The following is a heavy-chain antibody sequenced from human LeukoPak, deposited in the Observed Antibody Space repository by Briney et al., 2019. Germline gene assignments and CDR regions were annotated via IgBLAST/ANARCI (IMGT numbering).Heavy chain of an antibody. D-gene: IGHD3-9*01. Sequence: GASVKVSCKASGYTFTSYYMHWVRQAPGQGLEWMGIINPSGGSTSYAQKFQGRVTMTRDMSTSTVYMELSSLRSEDTAVYYCAKDFGEMGYFDWLLIYWGQGTLVTVSS. CDR2: INPSGGST. V-gene: IGHV1-46*01. CDR1: GYTFTSYY. J-gene: IGHJ4*02. CDR3: AKDFGEMGYFDWLLIY.